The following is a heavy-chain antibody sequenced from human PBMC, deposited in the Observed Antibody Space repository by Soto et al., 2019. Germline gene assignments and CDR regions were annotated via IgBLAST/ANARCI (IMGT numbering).Heavy chain of an antibody. CDR1: GDSVSSNSAT. D-gene: IGHD1-26*01. V-gene: IGHV6-1*01. CDR2: TYYRSKWYN. Sequence: TLSLTCAISGDSVSSNSATWNWIRQSPSRGLEWLGRTYYRSKWYNDYAVSVKSRVIFNPDTSKNQFSLQLNSVTPEDTAMYYCARGGSYMNWFDPWGQGTLVTVSS. J-gene: IGHJ5*02. CDR3: ARGGSYMNWFDP.